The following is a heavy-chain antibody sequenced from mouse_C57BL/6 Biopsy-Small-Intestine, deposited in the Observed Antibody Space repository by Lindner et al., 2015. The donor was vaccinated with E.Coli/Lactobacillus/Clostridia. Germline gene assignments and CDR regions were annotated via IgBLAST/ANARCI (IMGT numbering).Heavy chain of an antibody. CDR1: GFNIKDDY. J-gene: IGHJ4*01. Sequence: VQLQESGAELVRPGASVKLSCTASGFNIKDDYMHWVKQRPEQGLEWIGWIDPENGDTEYASKFQGKATITADTSSNTAYLQLSSLTSEDTAVYYCTTSYYYGSSSFMDYWGQGTSVTVSS. D-gene: IGHD1-1*01. V-gene: IGHV14-4*01. CDR2: IDPENGDT. CDR3: TTSYYYGSSSFMDY.